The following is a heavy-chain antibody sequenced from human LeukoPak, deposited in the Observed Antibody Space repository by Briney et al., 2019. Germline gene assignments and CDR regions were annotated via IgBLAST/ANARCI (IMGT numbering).Heavy chain of an antibody. CDR2: IYYSGST. J-gene: IGHJ5*02. V-gene: IGHV4-59*12. D-gene: IGHD4-17*01. Sequence: SETLSLTCTISGGSISSYYWSWIRQPPGKGLEWIGYIYYSGSTNNNPSLKSRVTISVDTSKNQFSLKLSSVTAADTAVYYCARDNGDYESWFDPWGQGTLVTVSS. CDR1: GGSISSYY. CDR3: ARDNGDYESWFDP.